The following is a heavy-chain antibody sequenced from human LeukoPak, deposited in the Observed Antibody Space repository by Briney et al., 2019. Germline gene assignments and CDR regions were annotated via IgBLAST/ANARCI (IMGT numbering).Heavy chain of an antibody. CDR2: ISYNSDTI. Sequence: GGSLRLSCAASGFTFDDYAMHWVRQAPGKGLEWVSGISYNSDTIAYADSVKGRFTISRDNAKNSLYLQMNSLRAGDTALYYCAKDYCGGDCYSGWYFDLWGRGTLVTVSS. V-gene: IGHV3-9*01. J-gene: IGHJ2*01. CDR1: GFTFDDYA. D-gene: IGHD2-21*02. CDR3: AKDYCGGDCYSGWYFDL.